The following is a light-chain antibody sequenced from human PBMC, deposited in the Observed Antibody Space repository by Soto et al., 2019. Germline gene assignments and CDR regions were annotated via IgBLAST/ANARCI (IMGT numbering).Light chain of an antibody. J-gene: IGKJ4*01. V-gene: IGKV3-15*01. CDR3: QHYTNWPLT. Sequence: DIVMTQSPATLSVSPGERATLSCRASHSVSSRLAWYQQKPGQAPRLLIYGASTRATGLPARFSGSGSGTEFTLTISSLQSEDFAVYYCQHYTNWPLTIGGGTKVEIK. CDR2: GAS. CDR1: HSVSSR.